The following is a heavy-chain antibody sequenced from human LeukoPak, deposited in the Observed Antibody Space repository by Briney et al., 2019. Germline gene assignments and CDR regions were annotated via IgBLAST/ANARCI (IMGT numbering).Heavy chain of an antibody. CDR2: IYYSGST. J-gene: IGHJ4*02. Sequence: SETLSLTCTVSGGSISSSSYYWGWIRQPPGKGLEWIGSIYYSGSTYYNPSLKSRVTISVDTSKSQFSLKLSSVTAADTAVYYCARQSFPNYDILTGYYYNTGSYYFDYWGQGTLVTVSS. D-gene: IGHD3-9*01. V-gene: IGHV4-39*01. CDR3: ARQSFPNYDILTGYYYNTGSYYFDY. CDR1: GGSISSSSYY.